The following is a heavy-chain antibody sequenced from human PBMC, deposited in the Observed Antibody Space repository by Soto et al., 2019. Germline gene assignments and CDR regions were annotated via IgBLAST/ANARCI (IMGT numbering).Heavy chain of an antibody. V-gene: IGHV1-69*08. CDR3: ARDMQPAAIVSYYCYYMEV. CDR1: GGTFSSYT. D-gene: IGHD2-2*01. J-gene: IGHJ6*03. Sequence: QVQLVQSGAEVKKPGSSVKVSCKASGGTFSSYTISWVRQAPGQGLEWMGRIIPILGIANYAQKFQGRVTITADKSTSTAYKELSSLRSEDTAVYYCARDMQPAAIVSYYCYYMEVWGKGTTVTVSS. CDR2: IIPILGIA.